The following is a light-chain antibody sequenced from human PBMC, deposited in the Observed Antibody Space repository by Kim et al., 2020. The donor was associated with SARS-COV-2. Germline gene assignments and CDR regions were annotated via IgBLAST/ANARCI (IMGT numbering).Light chain of an antibody. J-gene: IGKJ5*01. CDR3: QHYDLPIT. CDR1: QDITNH. V-gene: IGKV1-33*01. Sequence: DIQMTQSPSSLSASVGDTVTITCQASQDITNHLNWYQQKPGKAPKLLIYAATDLEIGVPARFSGSGSGTDFTFTIRSLQPDDIATYYCQHYDLPITFGQGTRLEIK. CDR2: AAT.